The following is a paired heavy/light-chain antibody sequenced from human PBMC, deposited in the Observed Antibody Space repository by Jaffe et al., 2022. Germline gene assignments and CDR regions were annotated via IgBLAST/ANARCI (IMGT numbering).Heavy chain of an antibody. J-gene: IGHJ4*02. CDR1: GGSISSYY. V-gene: IGHV4-59*01. D-gene: IGHD4-17*01. CDR3: ARVETYGDYVDPEYYFDY. Sequence: QVQLQESGPGLVKPSETLSLTCTVSGGSISSYYWSWIRQPPGKGLEWIGYIYYSGSTNYNPSLKSRVTISVDTSKNQFSLKLSSVTAADTAVYYCARVETYGDYVDPEYYFDYWGQGTLVTVSS. CDR2: IYYSGST.
Light chain of an antibody. Sequence: EIVMMQSPATLSVSPGERATLSCRASQSVSSNLAWYQQKPGQAPRLLIYGASTRATGIPARFSGSGSGTEFTLTISSLQSEDFAVYYCQQYNNWPYTFGQGTKLEIK. CDR3: QQYNNWPYT. V-gene: IGKV3D-15*01. CDR1: QSVSSN. J-gene: IGKJ2*01. CDR2: GAS.